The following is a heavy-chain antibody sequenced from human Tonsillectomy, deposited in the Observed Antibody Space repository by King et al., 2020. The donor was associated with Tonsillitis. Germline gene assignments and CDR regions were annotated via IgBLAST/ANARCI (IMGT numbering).Heavy chain of an antibody. CDR1: GFTFSSYC. V-gene: IGHV3-30*03. J-gene: IGHJ4*02. D-gene: IGHD3-22*01. CDR3: ARHGYDNSGVYLGDY. Sequence: VQLVESGGGVVQPGSSLRLSCAASGFTFSSYCMPWVRQAPGKGLEVVAVILYDGSNKYYVDSVKGRFTISRDNSKNTRYLQMNSLRAEDTAVYYCARHGYDNSGVYLGDYWGQGPLVTVPS. CDR2: ILYDGSNK.